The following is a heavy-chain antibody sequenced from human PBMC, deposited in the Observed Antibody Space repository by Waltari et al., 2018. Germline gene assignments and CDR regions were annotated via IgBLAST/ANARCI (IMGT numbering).Heavy chain of an antibody. CDR3: ARELGYCSGGSCYRVRDY. J-gene: IGHJ4*02. CDR2: MNPNSGNT. V-gene: IGHV1-8*01. D-gene: IGHD2-15*01. CDR1: GYTFTSSD. Sequence: QVQLVQSGAEVKKPGASVRVCGKASGYTFTSSDSNWVRQATGHGLEWMGWMNPNSGNTGYAQKFQCRVTMTSNTSISTAYMELSSLRSEDTAVYYCARELGYCSGGSCYRVRDYWGQGTLVTVSS.